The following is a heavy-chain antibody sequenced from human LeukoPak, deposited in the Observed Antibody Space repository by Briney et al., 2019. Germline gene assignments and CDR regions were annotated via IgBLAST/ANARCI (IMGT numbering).Heavy chain of an antibody. J-gene: IGHJ4*02. Sequence: GRSLRLSCAASGFTFSDYTMHWVRQAPGKGLEWVAVISYDGGQKYHADSVKGRFTISRDNSKNTVSLQMNSLGAEDTAVFYCARANSSSWHYFDYWGQGTLVTVSS. CDR1: GFTFSDYT. CDR3: ARANSSSWHYFDY. D-gene: IGHD6-13*01. V-gene: IGHV3-30*04. CDR2: ISYDGGQK.